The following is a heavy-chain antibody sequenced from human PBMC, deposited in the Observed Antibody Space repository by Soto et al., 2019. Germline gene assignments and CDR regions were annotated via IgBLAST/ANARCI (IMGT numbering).Heavy chain of an antibody. J-gene: IGHJ5*02. D-gene: IGHD3-10*01. CDR1: GGSISSYH. CDR2: IYYIAST. Sequence: PSETLSLTCTVSGGSISSYHLSWIRQSPGKGLEWIGNIYYIASTNYNPPLKSRVIISVDTSKNQFSLKLSSVTAADTAMYYSARDRSGGYNWFDPWGQGTLVTVSS. CDR3: ARDRSGGYNWFDP. V-gene: IGHV4-59*01.